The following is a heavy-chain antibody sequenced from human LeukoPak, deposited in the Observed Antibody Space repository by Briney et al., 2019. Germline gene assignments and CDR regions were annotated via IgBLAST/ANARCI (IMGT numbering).Heavy chain of an antibody. CDR3: ARMAGYSSFYYYYGMDV. CDR2: IYYSGST. V-gene: IGHV4-59*11. CDR1: GVSISSHY. Sequence: SETLSLTCTVSGVSISSHYWSWIRQPPGKGLEWIGYIYYSGSTNYNPSLKGRVTISVDTSKNQFSLKLSSVTAADTAVYYCARMAGYSSFYYYYGMDVWGQGTTVTVPS. J-gene: IGHJ6*02. D-gene: IGHD4-11*01.